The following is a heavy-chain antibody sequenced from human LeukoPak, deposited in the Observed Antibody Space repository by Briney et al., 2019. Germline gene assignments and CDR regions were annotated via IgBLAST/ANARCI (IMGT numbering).Heavy chain of an antibody. D-gene: IGHD4-11*01. CDR1: GGSFSGYY. CDR3: ARHVTVTYDAFDV. Sequence: SETLSLTCAVYGGSFSGYYWSWIRQPPGKGLEWIGEINHSGSTNYNPSLKSRVTISVDTSKNQFSLKLSSVTAADTAAYYCARHVTVTYDAFDVWGQGTMVTVSS. J-gene: IGHJ3*01. V-gene: IGHV4-34*01. CDR2: INHSGST.